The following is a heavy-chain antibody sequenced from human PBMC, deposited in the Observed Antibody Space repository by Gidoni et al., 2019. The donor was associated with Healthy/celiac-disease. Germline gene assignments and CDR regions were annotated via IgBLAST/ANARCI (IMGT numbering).Heavy chain of an antibody. J-gene: IGHJ4*02. CDR1: GGSISSSSYY. CDR3: ARNVNGHGGR. Sequence: QLQLQESVPGLVKPSETLSLTCTVSGGSISSSSYYWGWSRQPPGKGLEWIGSIYYSGSTYYNPSLKSRVTISVDTSKNQFSLKLSSVTAADTAVYYCARNVNGHGGRWGQGTLVTVSS. V-gene: IGHV4-39*01. CDR2: IYYSGST. D-gene: IGHD1-1*01.